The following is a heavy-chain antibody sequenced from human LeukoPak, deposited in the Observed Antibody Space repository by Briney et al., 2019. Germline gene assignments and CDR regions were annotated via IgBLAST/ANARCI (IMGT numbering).Heavy chain of an antibody. CDR3: ARGSHGEHDS. CDR2: IDRNDGRT. D-gene: IGHD4-17*01. V-gene: IGHV3-23*01. CDR1: GFSFNIYA. Sequence: GGSLRLSCAASGFSFNIYAMSWVRQAQGKGLEWVAAIDRNDGRTFYDDSVHGRFTITKDNSKNTQYLQINSLRVDDTAIYYCARGSHGEHDSGGQGTLVTVSS. J-gene: IGHJ5*01.